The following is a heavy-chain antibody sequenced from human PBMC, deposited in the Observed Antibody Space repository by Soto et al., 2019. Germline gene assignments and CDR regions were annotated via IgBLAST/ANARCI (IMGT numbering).Heavy chain of an antibody. V-gene: IGHV1-69*06. CDR2: IIPIFGTA. CDR3: ASGRIFAPARASKYYYYYGMDV. Sequence: RASVKVSCKASGGTFSSYAISWVRQAPGQGLEWMGGIIPIFGTANYAQKFQGRVTITADKSTSTAYMELSSLRSEDTAVYYCASGRIFAPARASKYYYYYGMDVWGQGTTVTVSS. D-gene: IGHD3-9*01. CDR1: GGTFSSYA. J-gene: IGHJ6*02.